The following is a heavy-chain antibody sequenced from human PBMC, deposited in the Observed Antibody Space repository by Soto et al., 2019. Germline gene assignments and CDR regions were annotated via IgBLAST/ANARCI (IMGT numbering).Heavy chain of an antibody. Sequence: LRLSCAASGFTFSNSAMTWVRQAPGKGLEWVSVISGSGASTFYADSVKGRFTISRDNSKNTLYLQMNSLRAEDTAVYYCAKARTRYSSSSFDYWGQGTLVTVSS. D-gene: IGHD6-6*01. CDR2: ISGSGAST. J-gene: IGHJ4*02. CDR1: GFTFSNSA. V-gene: IGHV3-23*01. CDR3: AKARTRYSSSSFDY.